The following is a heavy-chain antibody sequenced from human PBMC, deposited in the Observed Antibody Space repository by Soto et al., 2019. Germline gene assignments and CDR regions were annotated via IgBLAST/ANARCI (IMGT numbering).Heavy chain of an antibody. CDR1: GYTFRRYG. J-gene: IGHJ6*02. D-gene: IGHD2-21*02. CDR3: VRDEYGGDSGDYGMDV. CDR2: INTNNGDT. V-gene: IGHV1-18*01. Sequence: ASVKVSCKASGYTFRRYGMTWVRQAPGEGLEWLGWINTNNGDTSYAQKVQFRVTLTTDTSTNTAYMELKSLRSDDTAVYYCVRDEYGGDSGDYGMDVWGQGTTVTVSS.